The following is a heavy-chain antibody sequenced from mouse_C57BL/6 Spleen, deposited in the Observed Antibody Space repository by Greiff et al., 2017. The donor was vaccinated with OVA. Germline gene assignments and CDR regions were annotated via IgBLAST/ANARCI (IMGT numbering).Heavy chain of an antibody. Sequence: VQLQQSGAELVKPGASVQLSCTASGFNIKDYYMHWVKQRTEQGLEWIGRIDPEDGETKYAPKFQGKATITAATSSNTAYLQLSSLTSEDTAVYYCARPTVVATDAMDYWGQGTSVTVSS. CDR2: IDPEDGET. J-gene: IGHJ4*01. D-gene: IGHD1-1*01. CDR3: ARPTVVATDAMDY. CDR1: GFNIKDYY. V-gene: IGHV14-2*01.